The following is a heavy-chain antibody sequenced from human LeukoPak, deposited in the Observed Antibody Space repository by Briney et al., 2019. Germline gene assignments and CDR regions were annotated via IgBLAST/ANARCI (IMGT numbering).Heavy chain of an antibody. CDR3: ARGFSTGPHAFDI. V-gene: IGHV1-69*02. CDR1: VGTFSIYT. Sequence: SVKVSCKPSVGTFSIYTISSVRHAPRQGLEWMGRIIPILGIANYAQKFQGRVTITADQSTSKAYMELSSLRSEDTAVYYCARGFSTGPHAFDIWGQGTMVTVSS. D-gene: IGHD3-10*01. CDR2: IIPILGIA. J-gene: IGHJ3*02.